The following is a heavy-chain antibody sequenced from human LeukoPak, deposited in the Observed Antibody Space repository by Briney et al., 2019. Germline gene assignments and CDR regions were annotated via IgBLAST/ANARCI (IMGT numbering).Heavy chain of an antibody. CDR2: IIAILDTA. CDR3: ACVVRGAFDI. J-gene: IGHJ3*02. Sequence: SVKVSCKASGGTFSDYSISWVRQAPGQGLEWMGRIIAILDTAHYAQKFQGRVTMTRDTSTSTVYMELSSLRSEDTAVYYCACVVRGAFDIWGQGTLVTVSS. D-gene: IGHD2-21*01. CDR1: GGTFSDYS. V-gene: IGHV1-69*08.